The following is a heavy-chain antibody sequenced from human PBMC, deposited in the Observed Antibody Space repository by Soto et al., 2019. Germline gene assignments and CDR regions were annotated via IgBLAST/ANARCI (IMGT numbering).Heavy chain of an antibody. V-gene: IGHV1-18*01. CDR1: GYTFTTYG. CDR3: ARDYSSSWYRWFNP. Sequence: QVQLVQSGAEVKKPGASVKVSCKASGYTFTTYGISWVRQAPGQGLEWMGWISAYNGNTNYTQKVQGRVTMTTDTSTSTAYMELRSLRSDDTAVYYCARDYSSSWYRWFNPWGQGTLVTVSS. CDR2: ISAYNGNT. D-gene: IGHD6-13*01. J-gene: IGHJ5*02.